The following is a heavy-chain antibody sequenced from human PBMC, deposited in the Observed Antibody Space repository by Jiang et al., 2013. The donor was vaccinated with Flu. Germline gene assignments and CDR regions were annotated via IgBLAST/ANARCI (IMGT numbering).Heavy chain of an antibody. V-gene: IGHV4-59*12. Sequence: GLVKPSETLSLTCTVSGGSISSYYWSWIRQPPGKGLEWIGYIYYSGSTNYDPSLTSRVTMSLDTSKNQFSLKLSSVTAADTAVYYCARGTDPDEDLWSGYYTGVWFGPWGQGTLVTVSS. CDR3: ARGTDPDEDLWSGYYTGVWFGP. CDR2: IYYSGST. D-gene: IGHD3-3*01. CDR1: GGSISSYY. J-gene: IGHJ5*02.